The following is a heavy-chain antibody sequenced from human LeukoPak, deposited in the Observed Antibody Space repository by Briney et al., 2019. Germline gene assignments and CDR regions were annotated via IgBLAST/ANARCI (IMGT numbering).Heavy chain of an antibody. J-gene: IGHJ4*02. CDR2: IYYSGST. CDR1: GGSISSYY. V-gene: IGHV4-59*01. D-gene: IGHD6-13*01. CDR3: ARTGSYSSSWPFDY. Sequence: SETLSLTCTVSGGSISSYYWSWIRQPPGKGLEWIGYIYYSGSTNYNPSLKSRVTISVDTSKNQFSLKLSSVTAADTAVYYCARTGSYSSSWPFDYWGQGTLVTASS.